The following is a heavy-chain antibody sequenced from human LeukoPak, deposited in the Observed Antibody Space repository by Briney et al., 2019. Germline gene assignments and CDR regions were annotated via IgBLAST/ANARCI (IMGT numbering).Heavy chain of an antibody. CDR3: ARVGSLYCSGVSCYWFDP. J-gene: IGHJ5*02. Sequence: SVKVSCKASGGTFSSYAISWVRQAPGQGLEWMGGIIPIFGTANYAQKFQGRVTITADESTSTAYMELSSLRSEDTAVYYCARVGSLYCSGVSCYWFDPWAQGTLVTVS. CDR1: GGTFSSYA. V-gene: IGHV1-69*01. CDR2: IIPIFGTA. D-gene: IGHD2-15*01.